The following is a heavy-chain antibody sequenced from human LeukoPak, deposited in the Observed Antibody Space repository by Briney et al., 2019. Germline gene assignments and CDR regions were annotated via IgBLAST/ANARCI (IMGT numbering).Heavy chain of an antibody. CDR3: VRDLRSADY. Sequence: PGGSLRLSCAASGFTFSDYYMSWIRQVPGKGLEWVSYIGLTDTTIYYADSLKGRFTMSRDNAKNTLYLQMNSLRAEDTAVYYCVRDLRSADYWGQGTLVIVSS. CDR2: IGLTDTTI. D-gene: IGHD3-10*02. J-gene: IGHJ4*02. CDR1: GFTFSDYY. V-gene: IGHV3-11*04.